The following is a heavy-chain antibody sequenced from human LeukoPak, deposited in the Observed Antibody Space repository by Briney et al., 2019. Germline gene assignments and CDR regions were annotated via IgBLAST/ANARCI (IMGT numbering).Heavy chain of an antibody. Sequence: GESLKISCKGSGYSSTNSWIGWVRLMPGKGLEWMGIIYPADSDIRYSPSFQGQVTISADKSINTAYLQWSSLKASDTAMYYCARQEYCSGGSCYTWFDSWGQGTLVTVSS. D-gene: IGHD2-15*01. CDR1: GYSSTNSW. V-gene: IGHV5-51*01. CDR2: IYPADSDI. J-gene: IGHJ5*01. CDR3: ARQEYCSGGSCYTWFDS.